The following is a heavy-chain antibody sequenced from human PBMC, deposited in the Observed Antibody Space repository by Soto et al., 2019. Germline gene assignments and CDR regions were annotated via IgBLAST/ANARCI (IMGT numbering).Heavy chain of an antibody. Sequence: EVLLLESGGGLVQPGGSLRLSCAASGFTFSSFAMSWVRQAPGKGLEWVSAMSGSGGSTYYADSVKGRFTISRDNSKNTLYLQMNSLRAEDTAVYYCAKSQYNWNDGGDYYYGMDVWGQGTTVTVSS. CDR3: AKSQYNWNDGGDYYYGMDV. CDR1: GFTFSSFA. V-gene: IGHV3-23*01. CDR2: MSGSGGST. J-gene: IGHJ6*02. D-gene: IGHD1-20*01.